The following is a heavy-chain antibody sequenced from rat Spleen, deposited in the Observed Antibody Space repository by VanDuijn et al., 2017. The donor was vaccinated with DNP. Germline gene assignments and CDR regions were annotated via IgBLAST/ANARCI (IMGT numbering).Heavy chain of an antibody. J-gene: IGHJ2*01. CDR2: ISYEGSRT. CDR1: GFTFSDYY. V-gene: IGHV5-22*01. D-gene: IGHD1-11*01. Sequence: EVQLVESGGGLVQPGRSLKLSCAASGFTFSDYYMAWVRQAPKKGLEWVAYISYEGSRTYYRDSVKGRFTLSRDNAKSTLYLQMNSLRSEDTATYYCVRWDYGIYGFDYWGQGVMVTVSS. CDR3: VRWDYGIYGFDY.